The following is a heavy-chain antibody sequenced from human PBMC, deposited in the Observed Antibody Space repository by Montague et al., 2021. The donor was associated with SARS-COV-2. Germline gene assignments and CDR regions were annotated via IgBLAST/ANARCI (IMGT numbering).Heavy chain of an antibody. CDR2: IYSGGSST. CDR1: GFTFGVYA. CDR3: AKDRDPSSAYGMDV. D-gene: IGHD3-10*01. Sequence: SLRLSCAASGFTFGVYAMSWVRQAPGKGLEWVSVIYSGGSSTYYADSVKGRFTISRDNSKNTLYLQMNSLRAEDTAVYYCAKDRDPSSAYGMDVWGQGTTVTVSS. V-gene: IGHV3-23*03. J-gene: IGHJ6*02.